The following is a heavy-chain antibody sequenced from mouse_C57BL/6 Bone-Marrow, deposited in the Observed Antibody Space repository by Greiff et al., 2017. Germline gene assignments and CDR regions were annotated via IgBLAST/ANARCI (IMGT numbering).Heavy chain of an antibody. CDR1: GYTFTDYE. CDR2: IDPETGGT. CDR3: TRTGKTCRRFAY. Sequence: QVQLQQSGAELVRPGASVTLSCKASGYTFTDYEMHWVKQTPVHGLEWIGAIDPETGGTAYNQKFKGKAILTADKSSSTAYMELRSLTSEDSAVYYCTRTGKTCRRFAYWGQGTLVTVSA. V-gene: IGHV1-15*01. J-gene: IGHJ3*01.